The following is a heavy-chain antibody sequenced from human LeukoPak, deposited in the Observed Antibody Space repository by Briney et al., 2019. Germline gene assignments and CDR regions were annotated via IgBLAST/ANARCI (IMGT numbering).Heavy chain of an antibody. D-gene: IGHD3-3*01. V-gene: IGHV4-30-4*08. CDR2: IYYSGST. J-gene: IGHJ4*02. Sequence: PSETLSLTCTVSGGSISSGDYYWSWIRQPPGKGLEWIGYIYYSGSTYYNPSLKSRVTISVDTSKNQFSLKLSSVTAADTAVYYCARVDYDFWSGFDYWGQGTLVTVSS. CDR1: GGSISSGDYY. CDR3: ARVDYDFWSGFDY.